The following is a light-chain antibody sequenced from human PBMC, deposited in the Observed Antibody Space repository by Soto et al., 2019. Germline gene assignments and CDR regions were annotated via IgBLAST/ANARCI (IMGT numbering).Light chain of an antibody. CDR3: QSRTNWAVT. J-gene: IGKJ1*01. Sequence: EMVLTQSPATLSLSPGDGATLSCRSSQSVSSYLAWYQQKPGQAPRLLIYDASNRATSIPARFSGSGSVTDFTRTISSFEPEDFALYYWQSRTNWAVTFGLRTKVEV. V-gene: IGKV3-11*01. CDR2: DAS. CDR1: QSVSSY.